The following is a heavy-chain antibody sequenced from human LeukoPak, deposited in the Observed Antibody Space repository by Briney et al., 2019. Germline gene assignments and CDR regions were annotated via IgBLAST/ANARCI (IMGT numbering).Heavy chain of an antibody. J-gene: IGHJ4*02. V-gene: IGHV4-34*01. CDR3: ARGHRYSSGWYVLDY. CDR1: SGSFSGYY. D-gene: IGHD6-19*01. CDR2: INHSGST. Sequence: PSETLSLTCAVYSGSFSGYYRSWIRQPPGKGLEWIGEINHSGSTNYNPSLKSRVTISVDTSKNQFSLKLSSVTAADTAVYYCARGHRYSSGWYVLDYWGQGTLVTVSS.